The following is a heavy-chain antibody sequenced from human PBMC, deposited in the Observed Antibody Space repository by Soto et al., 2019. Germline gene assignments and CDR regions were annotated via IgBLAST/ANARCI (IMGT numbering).Heavy chain of an antibody. J-gene: IGHJ4*02. CDR3: AILTAEYGSY. CDR2: IDAGGGST. CDR1: GFTFSNLA. V-gene: IGHV3-23*01. Sequence: EVQLLESGGGLVQPGGSLRLSCTASGFTFSNLAITWVRQAPGKGLEWVSTIDAGGGSTHYADSVKGRFTIYRDNSTLYLQMNSLRAEDTAVYYCAILTAEYGSYWGQGSLITVSS. D-gene: IGHD6-6*01.